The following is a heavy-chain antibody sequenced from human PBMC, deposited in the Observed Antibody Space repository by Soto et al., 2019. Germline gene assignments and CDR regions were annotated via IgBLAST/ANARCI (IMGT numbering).Heavy chain of an antibody. D-gene: IGHD5-18*01. CDR2: ISGSGTYT. Sequence: QVQLVESGGDLVKPGGSLRLSCAASGFTFSDYYMSWIRQAPGKGLEWVADISGSGTYTDYADSVKGRFTISRDNAESSLYLHMDSLRAEDTAVYYCARDPPGYMSGQNYFDNWGQGTLVTVSS. V-gene: IGHV3-11*06. J-gene: IGHJ4*02. CDR1: GFTFSDYY. CDR3: ARDPPGYMSGQNYFDN.